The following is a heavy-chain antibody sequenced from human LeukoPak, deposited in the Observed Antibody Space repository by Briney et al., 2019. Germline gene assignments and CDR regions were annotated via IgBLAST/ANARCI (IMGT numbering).Heavy chain of an antibody. D-gene: IGHD1-20*01. Sequence: SETLSLTCAVYGGSFSGYYWSWIRQPPGKGLEWIGEINHSGSTNYNPSLKSRVTISVDTSKNQFSLKLSSVTAADTAVYYCASAGEYNWNLNWFDPWGQGTLVTVSS. CDR1: GGSFSGYY. J-gene: IGHJ5*02. CDR3: ASAGEYNWNLNWFDP. CDR2: INHSGST. V-gene: IGHV4-34*01.